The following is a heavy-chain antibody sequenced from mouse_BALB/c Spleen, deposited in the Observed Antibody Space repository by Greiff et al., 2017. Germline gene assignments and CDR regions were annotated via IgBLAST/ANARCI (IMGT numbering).Heavy chain of an antibody. CDR2: IDTSDSYT. CDR1: GYTFTDYW. V-gene: IGHV1-69*01. J-gene: IGHJ3*01. D-gene: IGHD2-3*01. Sequence: VQLRQPGAELVMPGASVKMSCKASGYTFTDYWMHWVKQRPGQGLEWIGAIDTSDSYTSYNQKFKGKATLTVDESSSTAYMQLSSLTSEDSAVYYCARFYDGYYGFAYWGQGTLVTVSA. CDR3: ARFYDGYYGFAY.